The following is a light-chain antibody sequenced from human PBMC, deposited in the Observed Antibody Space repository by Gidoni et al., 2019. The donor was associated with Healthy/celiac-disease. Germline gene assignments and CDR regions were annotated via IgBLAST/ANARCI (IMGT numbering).Light chain of an antibody. Sequence: EIVIPQSPATLSVSPGERANLSCRASQSVSSNLAWYQQKPGQAPRLLIYGASTRANGSPARFSGSGSGTEFTLTISSLQYEDFAVYYCQQYNNWPPWTFGQGTKVEIK. V-gene: IGKV3-15*01. CDR2: GAS. CDR1: QSVSSN. CDR3: QQYNNWPPWT. J-gene: IGKJ1*01.